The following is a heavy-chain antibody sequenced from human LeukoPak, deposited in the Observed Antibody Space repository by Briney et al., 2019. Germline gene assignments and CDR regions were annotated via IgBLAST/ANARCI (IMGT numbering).Heavy chain of an antibody. D-gene: IGHD4-17*01. CDR1: GGSISSYY. CDR2: IYYSGST. CDR3: ARDRDDYGVDY. V-gene: IGHV4-59*01. Sequence: SETLSLTCTVSGGSISSYYWSWIRQPPGKGLEWIGYIYYSGSTNYNPSLKSRVTISVDTSKNQFSLKLSSVTAADTAVYYCARDRDDYGVDYWGQGTLVTVSS. J-gene: IGHJ4*02.